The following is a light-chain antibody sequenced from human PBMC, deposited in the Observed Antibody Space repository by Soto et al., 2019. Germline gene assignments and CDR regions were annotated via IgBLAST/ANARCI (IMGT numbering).Light chain of an antibody. CDR1: QGIVNY. CDR3: QKYSCASSLT. CDR2: AAS. V-gene: IGKV1-27*01. Sequence: DIQMTQSPSSLSASVGDRVTITCRASQGIVNYLAWYQQKPGKVPKLLIYAASTLQSGVPSRFSGSGSGTDFTLTISSLQPEDGATYYYQKYSCASSLTFGGGTKVVIK. J-gene: IGKJ4*01.